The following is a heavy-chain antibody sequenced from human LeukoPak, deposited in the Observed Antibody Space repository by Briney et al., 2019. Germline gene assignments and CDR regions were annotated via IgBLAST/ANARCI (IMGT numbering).Heavy chain of an antibody. CDR1: GFTVNSNY. Sequence: GSLRLSCAASGFTVNSNYMSWVRQAPGKGLEWIGSIYSSGITYCNPSLKSRVTIFAGTSKNQVSLQLSSVTAADTAVYYCAGRPAGYWGQGTLVTVSS. J-gene: IGHJ4*02. CDR3: AGRPAGY. CDR2: IYSSGIT. V-gene: IGHV4-59*05.